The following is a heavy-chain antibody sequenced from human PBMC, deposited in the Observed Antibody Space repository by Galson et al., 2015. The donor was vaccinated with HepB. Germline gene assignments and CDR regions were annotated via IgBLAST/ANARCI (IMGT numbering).Heavy chain of an antibody. CDR3: ARVLDYGGNSLTRNFDY. CDR1: GFTFSINA. D-gene: IGHD4-23*01. CDR2: IGGSGTNT. J-gene: IGHJ4*02. V-gene: IGHV3-23*01. Sequence: SLRLSCAASGFTFSINAMTWVRQAPGKGLEWVSAIGGSGTNTYYADSVKGRFTISRDNSKNTLYLQMNSLRVEDTAVYYCARVLDYGGNSLTRNFDYWGQGILVTVSS.